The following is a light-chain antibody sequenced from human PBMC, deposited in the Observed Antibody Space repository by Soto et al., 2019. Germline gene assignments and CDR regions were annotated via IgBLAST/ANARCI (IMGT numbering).Light chain of an antibody. J-gene: IGKJ2*01. CDR3: QQYYRWPYT. CDR1: QNLNSN. Sequence: EIVMTQSPVTLSVSPGERATLACRASQNLNSNVAWYQQKPGQAPRLLLYGTSTRATGIPARFSGSGSGTDFTLTVSSLQSEDFAVYHGQQYYRWPYTFGQGTKLEIK. CDR2: GTS. V-gene: IGKV3-15*01.